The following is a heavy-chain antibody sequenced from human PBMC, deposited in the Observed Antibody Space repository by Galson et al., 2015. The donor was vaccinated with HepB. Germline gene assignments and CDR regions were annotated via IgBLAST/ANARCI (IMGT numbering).Heavy chain of an antibody. CDR3: AKDHPSGYSSGWYGALMTQGLDHYYGMDV. D-gene: IGHD6-19*01. CDR2: ISGSGGST. CDR1: GFTFSSYA. V-gene: IGHV3-23*01. Sequence: SLRLSCAASGFTFSSYAMSWVRQAPGKGLEWVSAISGSGGSTYYADSVKGRFTISRDNSKNTLYLQMNSLRAEDTAVYYCAKDHPSGYSSGWYGALMTQGLDHYYGMDVWGQGTTVTVSS. J-gene: IGHJ6*02.